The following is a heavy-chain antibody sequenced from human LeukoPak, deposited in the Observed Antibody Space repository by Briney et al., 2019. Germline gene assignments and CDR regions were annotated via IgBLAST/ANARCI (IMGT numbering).Heavy chain of an antibody. CDR2: ISSSGSTI. Sequence: GGSLRLSCAASGFTFSSYEMNWVRQAPGKGLEWVSYISSSGSTIYYADSVKGRFTISRDNAKNSLYLQMNSLRAEDTAVYYCASGTPLTGYYWVYWGQGTLVTVSS. CDR1: GFTFSSYE. D-gene: IGHD3-9*01. J-gene: IGHJ4*02. V-gene: IGHV3-48*03. CDR3: ASGTPLTGYYWVY.